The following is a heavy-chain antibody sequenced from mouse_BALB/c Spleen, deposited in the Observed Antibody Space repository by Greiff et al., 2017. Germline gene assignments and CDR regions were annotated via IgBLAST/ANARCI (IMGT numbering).Heavy chain of an antibody. J-gene: IGHJ1*01. D-gene: IGHD2-14*01. CDR2: INSNGGST. CDR1: GFTFSSYG. CDR3: ARDEGTYYRYDWYFDV. Sequence: EVQLVESGGGLVQPGGSLKLSCAASGFTFSSYGMSWVRQTPDKRLELVATINSNGGSTYYPDSVKGRFTISRDNAKNTLYLQMSSLKSEDTAMYYCARDEGTYYRYDWYFDVWGAGTTVTVSS. V-gene: IGHV5-6-3*01.